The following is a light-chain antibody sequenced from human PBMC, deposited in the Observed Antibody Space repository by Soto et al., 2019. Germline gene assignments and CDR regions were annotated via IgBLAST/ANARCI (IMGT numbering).Light chain of an antibody. J-gene: IGLJ1*01. CDR3: SSYTRTSTLYV. Sequence: QSALTQPASVSGSPGQSITISCTGTSSYIGGYNYVSWYQQLPGKVPKLIIYDVSNRPSGVSDRFSGSKSGNAASLTISGLQAEDEADYYCSSYTRTSTLYVFGTGTKVTVL. CDR1: SSYIGGYNY. CDR2: DVS. V-gene: IGLV2-14*03.